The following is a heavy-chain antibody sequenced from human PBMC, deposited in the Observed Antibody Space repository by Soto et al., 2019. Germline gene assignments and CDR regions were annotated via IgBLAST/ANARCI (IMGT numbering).Heavy chain of an antibody. CDR1: GFTFSSYA. Sequence: GGSLRLSCAASGFTFSSYAMHWVRQAPGKGLEWVAVISYDGSNKYYADSVKGRFTISRDNSKNTLYLQMNSLRAEDTAVYYCAAVVVAATLATFDYWGQGTLVTVSS. J-gene: IGHJ4*02. CDR2: ISYDGSNK. CDR3: AAVVVAATLATFDY. V-gene: IGHV3-30-3*01. D-gene: IGHD2-15*01.